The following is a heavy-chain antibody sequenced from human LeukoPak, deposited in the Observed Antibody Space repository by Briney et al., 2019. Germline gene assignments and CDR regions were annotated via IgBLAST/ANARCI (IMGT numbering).Heavy chain of an antibody. J-gene: IGHJ4*02. Sequence: PGGSLRLSCAASGFTFSSHGMHWVRQAPGKGLEWVAVISYDGSNKYYADSVKGRFTISRDNSKNTLYLQMNSLRAEDTAVYYCARGPLRGGAFDYWGQGTLVTVSS. D-gene: IGHD3-16*01. CDR2: ISYDGSNK. CDR1: GFTFSSHG. CDR3: ARGPLRGGAFDY. V-gene: IGHV3-30*03.